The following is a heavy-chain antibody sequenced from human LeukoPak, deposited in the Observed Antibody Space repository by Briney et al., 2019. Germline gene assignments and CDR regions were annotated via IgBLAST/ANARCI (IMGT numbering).Heavy chain of an antibody. CDR3: ARDNGLGRGGVDP. Sequence: SETLSLTCTVSGGSISSGVYYWTWIRQLSGKGLEWIGYIYSSGNTYYNASLKTRVTISVDTSKNQFSLKLSSVAAADTAVYYCARDNGLGRGGVDPWGQGTLVTVSS. J-gene: IGHJ5*02. CDR2: IYSSGNT. V-gene: IGHV4-31*03. D-gene: IGHD1-26*01. CDR1: GGSISSGVYY.